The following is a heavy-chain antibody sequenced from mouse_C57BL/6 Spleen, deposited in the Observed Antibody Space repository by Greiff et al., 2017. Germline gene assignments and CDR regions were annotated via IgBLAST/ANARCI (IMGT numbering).Heavy chain of an antibody. CDR2: INPGSGGT. J-gene: IGHJ3*01. V-gene: IGHV1-54*01. CDR1: GYAFTNYL. D-gene: IGHD2-4*01. Sequence: VQLQQSGAELVRPGTSVKVSCKASGYAFTNYLIEWVKQRPGQGLEWIGVINPGSGGTNYNEKFKSKATLTVDKSSSTAYMQLSSLTSEDSAVYYCASYYDYFAYWGQGTLVTVSA. CDR3: ASYYDYFAY.